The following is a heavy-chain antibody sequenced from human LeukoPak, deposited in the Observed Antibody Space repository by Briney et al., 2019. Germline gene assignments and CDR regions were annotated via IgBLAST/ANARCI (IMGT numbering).Heavy chain of an antibody. CDR1: GYTFSSYW. V-gene: IGHV5-51*01. D-gene: IGHD3-3*01. CDR3: ARQGYDYHYYYMDV. CDR2: IYPGDSDT. Sequence: GESLKTSCKGSGYTFSSYWTGWVRQMPGKDLEWMGIIYPGDSDTIYSPSFRGQVTISADKYADSTYLQWASLKASDSGTYYCARQGYDYHYYYMDVWGKGTTVTVSS. J-gene: IGHJ6*03.